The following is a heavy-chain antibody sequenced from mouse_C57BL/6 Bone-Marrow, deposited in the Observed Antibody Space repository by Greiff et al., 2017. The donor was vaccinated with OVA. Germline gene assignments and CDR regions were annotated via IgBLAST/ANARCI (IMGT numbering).Heavy chain of an antibody. V-gene: IGHV1-50*01. CDR1: GYTFTSYW. CDR2: IDPSDSYT. CDR3: ASHYGSSSWFAY. J-gene: IGHJ3*01. Sequence: QVQLQQSGAELVKPGASVKLSCKASGYTFTSYWMQWVKQRPGQGLEWIGEIDPSDSYTNYNQKFKGKATLTVDTSSSTAYMQLSSLTSEDSAVYYCASHYGSSSWFAYWGQGTLVTVSA. D-gene: IGHD1-1*01.